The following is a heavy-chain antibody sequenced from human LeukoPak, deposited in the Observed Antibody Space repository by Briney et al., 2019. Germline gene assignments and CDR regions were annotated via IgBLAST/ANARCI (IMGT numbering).Heavy chain of an antibody. CDR1: GFTFSSYA. CDR3: ARGPHKSYSRKELNWFDP. CDR2: ISYDGSNK. V-gene: IGHV3-30*04. J-gene: IGHJ5*02. Sequence: GGSLRLSWAASGFTFSSYAMHWVRQAPVKGLEWVAVISYDGSNKYYADSVKGRFTISRDDSKNTLYLQMNSLRADDTAVYYCARGPHKSYSRKELNWFDPWGQGTLVTVSS. D-gene: IGHD6-13*01.